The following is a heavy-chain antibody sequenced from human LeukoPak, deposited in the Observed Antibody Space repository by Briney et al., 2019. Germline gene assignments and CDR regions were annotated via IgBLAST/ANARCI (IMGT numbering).Heavy chain of an antibody. CDR2: FDPEDGET. J-gene: IGHJ5*02. CDR1: GYTFTSYG. Sequence: ASVKVSCKASGYTFTSYGISWVRQAPGQGLEWMGGFDPEDGETIYAQKFQGRVTMTEDTSTDTAYMELSSLRSEDTAVYYCATVKLQEWRNNWFDPWGQGTLVTVSS. D-gene: IGHD3-3*01. V-gene: IGHV1-24*01. CDR3: ATVKLQEWRNNWFDP.